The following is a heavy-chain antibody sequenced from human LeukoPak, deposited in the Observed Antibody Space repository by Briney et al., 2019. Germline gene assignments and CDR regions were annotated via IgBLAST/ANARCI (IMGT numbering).Heavy chain of an antibody. CDR3: ARDSVHLEAGYSSGWYGV. D-gene: IGHD6-19*01. CDR1: GYTFTDYY. Sequence: ASVKVSCKASGYTFTDYYIHWVRQAPGQGLEWIGWVNPETGDANYGQRFKGRVTMTRDTSVTSAYMELRSLRSDDTAVYYCARDSVHLEAGYSSGWYGVWGQGTLVTVSS. CDR2: VNPETGDA. V-gene: IGHV1-2*02. J-gene: IGHJ4*02.